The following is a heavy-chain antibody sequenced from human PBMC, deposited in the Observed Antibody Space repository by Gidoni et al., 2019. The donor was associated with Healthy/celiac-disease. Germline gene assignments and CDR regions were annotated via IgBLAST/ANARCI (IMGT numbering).Heavy chain of an antibody. CDR1: GFTFVDYA. V-gene: IGHV3-9*01. D-gene: IGHD3-10*01. CDR3: AKDQYYYGSSWLDP. CDR2: ISWNSGSI. Sequence: EVQLVESGGGLVQPGRSLRLSCAASGFTFVDYAMHWVRQAPGKGLEWVSGISWNSGSIGYADSVKGRFTISRDNAKNSLYLQMNSLRAEDTALYYCAKDQYYYGSSWLDPWGQGTLVTVSS. J-gene: IGHJ5*02.